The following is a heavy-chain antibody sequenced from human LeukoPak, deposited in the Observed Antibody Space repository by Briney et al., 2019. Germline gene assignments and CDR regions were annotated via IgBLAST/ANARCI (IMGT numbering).Heavy chain of an antibody. CDR2: FISDGSVT. J-gene: IGHJ3*02. CDR3: AKVPPPRSSYVSHYRI. D-gene: IGHD3-10*01. V-gene: IGHV3-74*01. Sequence: PGGSLRLSCAASGFTFSIYWMHWVRQTPGKGLEWVSRFISDGSVTNYAGSVKGRFTISRDNSRNTLYLEMNSLRGDDTAVYYCAKVPPPRSSYVSHYRIWGQGTMVSVSS. CDR1: GFTFSIYW.